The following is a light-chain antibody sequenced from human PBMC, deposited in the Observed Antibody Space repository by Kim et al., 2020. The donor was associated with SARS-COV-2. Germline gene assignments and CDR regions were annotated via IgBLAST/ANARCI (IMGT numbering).Light chain of an antibody. CDR2: WAS. V-gene: IGKV4-1*01. J-gene: IGKJ4*01. Sequence: DIVMTQSPDSLAVSLGERATLNCKSSQTILYNSNNKNYLAWYQQKPGQPPKVLIYWASTRESGVPDRFSGSGSGTDFTLTISSLEPEDFAVYYCQQRSNWLSLTFGGGTKVDIK. CDR3: QQRSNWLSLT. CDR1: QTILYNSNNKNY.